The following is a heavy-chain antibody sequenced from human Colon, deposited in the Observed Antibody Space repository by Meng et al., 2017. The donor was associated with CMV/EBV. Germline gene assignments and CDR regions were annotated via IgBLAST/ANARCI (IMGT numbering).Heavy chain of an antibody. CDR2: LFPPSSRT. J-gene: IGHJ4*02. CDR3: VRVSWSFVF. CDR1: GSPFTAEP. V-gene: IGHV1-2*06. D-gene: IGHD6-13*01. Sequence: QVPLVECETQVNLPVASLSVWCMLYGSPFTAEPLHWGRQGPGEGLVWMGLLFPPSSRTYFSPSFHASVTLARATSLPAAYIEFRRLPSYVSAIYYCVRVSWSFVFWGEGTLVTVSS.